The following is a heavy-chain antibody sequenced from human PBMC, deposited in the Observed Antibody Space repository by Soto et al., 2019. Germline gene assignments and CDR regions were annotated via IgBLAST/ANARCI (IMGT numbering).Heavy chain of an antibody. J-gene: IGHJ3*02. Sequence: GSLRLSCAASGFTFSSYGMHWVRQAPGKGLEWVAVISYDGSNKYYADSVKGRFTISRDNSKNTLYLQMNSLRAEDTAVYYCAKERTGAFDIWGQGTMVTVSS. CDR3: AKERTGAFDI. V-gene: IGHV3-30*18. CDR2: ISYDGSNK. D-gene: IGHD1-1*01. CDR1: GFTFSSYG.